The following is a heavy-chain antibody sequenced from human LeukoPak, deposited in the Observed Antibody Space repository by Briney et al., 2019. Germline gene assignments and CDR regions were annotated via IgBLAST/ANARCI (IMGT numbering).Heavy chain of an antibody. V-gene: IGHV1-2*02. CDR1: GYTFTGYY. Sequence: ASVKVSCEASGYTFTGYYMHWVRQAPGQGLEWMGWINPNSGGTNYAQKFQGRVTMTRDTSISTAYMELSRLRSDDTAVYYCAREYGDYVFGRSNWFDPWGQGTLVTVSS. CDR2: INPNSGGT. CDR3: AREYGDYVFGRSNWFDP. D-gene: IGHD4-17*01. J-gene: IGHJ5*02.